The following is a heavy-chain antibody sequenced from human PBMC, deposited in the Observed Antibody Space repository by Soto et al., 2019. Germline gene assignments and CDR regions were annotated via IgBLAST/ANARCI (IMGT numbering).Heavy chain of an antibody. Sequence: QVQLVQSGAEVKKPGASVKVSCKASGYTFTSYDINWVRQATGQGLEWMGWMNPNSGNTGYAQKFQGRVTMTRNTSISTAYMELSRLRSEDTAVYYRAREQLLKAYYHYLDVWGKGTTVTVSS. V-gene: IGHV1-8*01. CDR3: AREQLLKAYYHYLDV. D-gene: IGHD2-2*01. J-gene: IGHJ6*03. CDR2: MNPNSGNT. CDR1: GYTFTSYD.